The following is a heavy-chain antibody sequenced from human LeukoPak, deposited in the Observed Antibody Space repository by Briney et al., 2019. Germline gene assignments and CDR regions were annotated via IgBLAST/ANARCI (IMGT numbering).Heavy chain of an antibody. CDR2: ISGSGGST. CDR1: GCSFSSYT. CDR3: AKDRGVGGVTIDY. Sequence: PGASLTLSWAASGCSFSSYTMSWVRQAPEGGLEWVSAISGSGGSTYCADSVKGVFTISSDNSKNALYLQMNRLRAEDAAVYYCAKDRGVGGVTIDYWGQGTLVTVS. V-gene: IGHV3-23*01. J-gene: IGHJ4*02. D-gene: IGHD3-16*01.